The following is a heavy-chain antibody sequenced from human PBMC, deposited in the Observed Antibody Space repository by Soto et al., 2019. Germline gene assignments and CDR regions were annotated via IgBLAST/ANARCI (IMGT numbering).Heavy chain of an antibody. CDR3: ASVGRFGWFDP. D-gene: IGHD3-10*01. J-gene: IGHJ5*02. CDR2: IWYDGSNK. Sequence: QVQLVASGGGVVQPGRSLRLSCAASGFTFSSYGMHWVRQAPGKGLEWVAVIWYDGSNKYYADSVKGRFTISRDNSKNTLYLQMNSLRAEDTAVYYCASVGRFGWFDPWGQGTLVTVSS. CDR1: GFTFSSYG. V-gene: IGHV3-33*01.